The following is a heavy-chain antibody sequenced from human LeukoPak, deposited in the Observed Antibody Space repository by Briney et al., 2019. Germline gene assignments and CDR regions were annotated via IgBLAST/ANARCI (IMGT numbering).Heavy chain of an antibody. V-gene: IGHV4-4*07. D-gene: IGHD3-3*01. CDR2: IYTGGNT. J-gene: IGHJ4*02. Sequence: PSETLSLTCTVSGGSISFYYWTWIRQSAGKGLEWIGRIYTGGNTNYNPSLKSRATLSIDTSKNRFSLMLTSVTAADTAVYYCARDSRYYDFWSGYVDYWGQGILVTVSS. CDR1: GGSISFYY. CDR3: ARDSRYYDFWSGYVDY.